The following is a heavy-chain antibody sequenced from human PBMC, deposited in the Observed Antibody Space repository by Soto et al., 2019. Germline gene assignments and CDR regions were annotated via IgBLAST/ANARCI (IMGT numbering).Heavy chain of an antibody. CDR1: GFTINRND. CDR2: MSFDGNKQ. Sequence: QVHLVESGGGVVQPGGSLRLSCAASGFTINRNDMYWVRQAPGKGLEWVAVMSFDGNKQHYADSVKGRFTISRDNSKNTLSLEMLSMRRDDAAVSDRASCEGFPRVGVDYYALDVWGQGTTVSVSS. D-gene: IGHD1-26*01. J-gene: IGHJ6*02. V-gene: IGHV3-30*03. CDR3: ASCEGFPRVGVDYYALDV.